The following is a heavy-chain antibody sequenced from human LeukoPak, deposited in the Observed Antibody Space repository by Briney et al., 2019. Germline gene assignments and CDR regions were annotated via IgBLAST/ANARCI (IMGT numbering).Heavy chain of an antibody. CDR1: GFTFRNYV. J-gene: IGHJ4*02. CDR3: AREGYYGSGSPPSLYFDY. D-gene: IGHD3-10*01. Sequence: GGSLRLSCAASGFTFRNYVIHWVRQAPGKGLEWVAVTSSDLNVKLYADSVKGRFTISRDNSRSTLYLQMNSLRPEDTAIYYCAREGYYGSGSPPSLYFDYWGQGTLVTVSS. V-gene: IGHV3-30-3*01. CDR2: TSSDLNVK.